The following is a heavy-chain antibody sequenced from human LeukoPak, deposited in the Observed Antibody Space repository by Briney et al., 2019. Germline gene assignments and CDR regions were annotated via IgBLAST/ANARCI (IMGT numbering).Heavy chain of an antibody. V-gene: IGHV4-39*01. CDR2: IYYSGST. J-gene: IGHJ4*02. Sequence: SGTLSLTCTVSGGSISSSSYYWGWIRQPPGKGLEWIGSIYYSGSTYYNPSLKSRVTISVDTSKNQFSLKLSSVTAADTAVYYCARSIVGATSMYELDYWGQGTLVTVSS. CDR3: ARSIVGATSMYELDY. D-gene: IGHD1-26*01. CDR1: GGSISSSSYY.